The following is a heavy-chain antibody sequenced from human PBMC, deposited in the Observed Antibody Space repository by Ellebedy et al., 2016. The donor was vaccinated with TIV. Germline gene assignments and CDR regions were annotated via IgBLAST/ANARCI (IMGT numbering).Heavy chain of an antibody. V-gene: IGHV4-34*01. CDR1: GGSFSGYY. CDR3: ARAVRDAFDI. Sequence: MPSETLSLTCAVYGGSFSGYYWSWIRQPPGKGLEWIGEINHGGSTNYNPSLKSRVTLSVDTSKYQFSLKLKSVTAAYTATVYYCARAVRDAFDIWGQGTMVTVSS. CDR2: INHGGST. J-gene: IGHJ3*02.